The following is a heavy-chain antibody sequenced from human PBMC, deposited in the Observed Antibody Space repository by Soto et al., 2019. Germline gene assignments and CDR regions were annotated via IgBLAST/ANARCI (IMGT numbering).Heavy chain of an antibody. Sequence: SETLSLTCAVSSGSISSSNWWSWVRQPPGKGLEWIGEIYHSGSTNYNPSLKSRVTISVDKSKNQFSLKLSSVTAADTAVYYCARDHAYCSGGSCYSSNMDVWGKGTTVTVSS. CDR2: IYHSGST. V-gene: IGHV4-4*02. D-gene: IGHD2-15*01. J-gene: IGHJ6*04. CDR3: ARDHAYCSGGSCYSSNMDV. CDR1: SGSISSSNW.